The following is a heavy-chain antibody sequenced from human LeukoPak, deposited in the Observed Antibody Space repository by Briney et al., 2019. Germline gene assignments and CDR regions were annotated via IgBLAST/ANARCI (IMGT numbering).Heavy chain of an antibody. CDR3: AKDLSHIVATIVY. CDR2: IKQDGSEK. D-gene: IGHD5-12*01. Sequence: GGSLRLSCAASGFTFSSYWMSWVRQAPGKGLEWVANIKQDGSEKYYVDSVKGRFTISRDNAKNSLYLQMNSLRAEDTAVYYCAKDLSHIVATIVYWGQGTLVTVSS. J-gene: IGHJ4*02. CDR1: GFTFSSYW. V-gene: IGHV3-7*01.